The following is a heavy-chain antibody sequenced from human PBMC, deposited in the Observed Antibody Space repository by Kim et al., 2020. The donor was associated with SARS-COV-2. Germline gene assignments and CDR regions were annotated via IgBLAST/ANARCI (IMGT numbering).Heavy chain of an antibody. Sequence: ASVKVSCKASGYTFTSYYMHWVRQAPGQGLEWMGIINPSGGSTSYAQKFQGRVTMTRDTSTSTVYMELSSLRSEDTAVYYCARSEQHPILEDYYYGMDVWGQGTTVTVSS. D-gene: IGHD6-13*01. CDR2: INPSGGST. CDR3: ARSEQHPILEDYYYGMDV. CDR1: GYTFTSYY. J-gene: IGHJ6*02. V-gene: IGHV1-46*01.